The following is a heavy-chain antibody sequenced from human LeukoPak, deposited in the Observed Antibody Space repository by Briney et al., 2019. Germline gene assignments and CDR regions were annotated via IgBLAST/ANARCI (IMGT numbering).Heavy chain of an antibody. CDR1: GGTFSSYA. J-gene: IGHJ6*04. CDR3: AVALIVVEPAAKAPLYYYYGMDV. Sequence: SVKVSCKASGGTFSSYAISWVRQAPGQGLEWMGGIIPIFGTANYAQKFQGRVTITADESTSTAYMELSSLRSEDTAVYYCAVALIVVEPAAKAPLYYYYGMDVWGKGTTVTVSS. CDR2: IIPIFGTA. D-gene: IGHD2-2*01. V-gene: IGHV1-69*13.